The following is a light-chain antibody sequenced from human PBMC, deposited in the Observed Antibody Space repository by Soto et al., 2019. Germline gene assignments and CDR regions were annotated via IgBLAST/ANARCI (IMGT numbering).Light chain of an antibody. J-gene: IGKJ5*01. Sequence: DIQMTRSPSSLSASVGYSVTITCQASQDISNYLNWYQQKPGKAPKLLIYDASNLETGVPSRFSGSGSGTDFTFTISSLQPEDIATYYCQQYDNLPITFGQGTRLEIK. CDR1: QDISNY. V-gene: IGKV1-33*01. CDR3: QQYDNLPIT. CDR2: DAS.